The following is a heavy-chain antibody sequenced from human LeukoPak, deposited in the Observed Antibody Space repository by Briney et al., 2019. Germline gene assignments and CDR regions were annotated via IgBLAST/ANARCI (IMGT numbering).Heavy chain of an antibody. V-gene: IGHV1-18*01. J-gene: IGHJ4*02. CDR1: GYCFPSYD. D-gene: IGHD2/OR15-2a*01. CDR3: ARALPPTYIEIVQTAPHYFDF. CDR2: ISDYNGNT. Sequence: ASVTVSCKASGYCFPSYDMTWVRQAPGQGLEWMGRISDYNGNTKYAQKFQGRVTMTTDTSTSTAYMDLRGLRSDDTAVYYCARALPPTYIEIVQTAPHYFDFWGQGTLVTVSS.